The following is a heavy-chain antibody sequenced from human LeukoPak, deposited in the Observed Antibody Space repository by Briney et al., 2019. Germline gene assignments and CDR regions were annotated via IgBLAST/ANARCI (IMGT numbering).Heavy chain of an antibody. Sequence: PGGSLRLSCAASGFTFSSYSMNWVRQAPGKGLEWVSYISSSSSTIYYADSVKGRFTISRDNAKNTLYLQMGSLRAEDMAVYYCARDPTGYSSENGAFDIWGQGTMVTVSS. D-gene: IGHD6-19*01. CDR3: ARDPTGYSSENGAFDI. CDR1: GFTFSSYS. V-gene: IGHV3-48*01. CDR2: ISSSSSTI. J-gene: IGHJ3*02.